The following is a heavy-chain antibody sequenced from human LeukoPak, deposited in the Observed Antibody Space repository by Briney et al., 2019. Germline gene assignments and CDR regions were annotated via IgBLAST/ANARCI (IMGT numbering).Heavy chain of an antibody. CDR3: ARDWDDTGRYYYYGMDV. CDR2: IWYDGSNK. CDR1: GFTFSSYG. Sequence: GGSLRLSCAASGFTFSSYGMHWVRQAPGKGLEWVAVIWYDGSNKYYADSVKGRFTISRDNSKNTLYLQMNSLRAEDTAVYYCARDWDDTGRYYYYGMDVWGQGTTVTVSS. V-gene: IGHV3-30*19. J-gene: IGHJ6*02. D-gene: IGHD5-18*01.